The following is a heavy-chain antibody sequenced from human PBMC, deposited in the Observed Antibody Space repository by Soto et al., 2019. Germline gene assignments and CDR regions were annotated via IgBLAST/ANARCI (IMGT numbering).Heavy chain of an antibody. V-gene: IGHV4-30-2*01. CDR1: GGSLRSGTDY. CDR2: IYHSGST. CDR3: ATGSDGYNYYDY. Sequence: PSETLSLTCTVSGGSLRSGTDYWSWIRQPPGKGLEWIGYIYHSGSTYYNPSLKSRLTISVDKSKNHFSLNLSSVTAADTAVYYCATGSDGYNYYDYWGQGTLVTVSS. J-gene: IGHJ4*02. D-gene: IGHD5-12*01.